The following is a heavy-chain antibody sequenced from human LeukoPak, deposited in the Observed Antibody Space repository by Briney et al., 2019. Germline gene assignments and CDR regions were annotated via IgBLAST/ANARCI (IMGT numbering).Heavy chain of an antibody. Sequence: SETLSLTCAVYGGSFSGYYWSWIRQPPGKGLEWIGEINHSGSTYYNPSLKSRFTISLDTSKNQFSLKLSSVTAADTAVYYCARARERMGVRGVINWFDPWGQGTLVTVSS. V-gene: IGHV4-34*01. J-gene: IGHJ5*02. CDR3: ARARERMGVRGVINWFDP. CDR1: GGSFSGYY. D-gene: IGHD3-10*01. CDR2: INHSGST.